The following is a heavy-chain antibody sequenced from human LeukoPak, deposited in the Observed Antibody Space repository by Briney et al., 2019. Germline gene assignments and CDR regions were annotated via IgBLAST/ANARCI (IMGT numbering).Heavy chain of an antibody. J-gene: IGHJ3*02. CDR2: IYYSGST. Sequence: PSQTLSFTCTVSGGSISSGGYYWSWIRQHPGKGLEWIGYIYYSGSTYYNPSLKSRVTISVDTSKNQFSLKLSSVTAADTAVYYCARDGPVGYYDSSGYYYYAFDIWGQGTMVTVSS. D-gene: IGHD3-22*01. CDR3: ARDGPVGYYDSSGYYYYAFDI. CDR1: GGSISSGGYY. V-gene: IGHV4-31*03.